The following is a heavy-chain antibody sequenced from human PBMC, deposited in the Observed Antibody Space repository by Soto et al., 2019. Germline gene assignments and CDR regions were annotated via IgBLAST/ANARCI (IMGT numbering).Heavy chain of an antibody. Sequence: PGGSLRLSCAASGFTFSSYTMNWFRQATGNGLEWVSSISSSSNYIYYSDSMKGRFTISRDNAKNSLYLQMNSLRAEDTAVYYCARELSDYDSSGYPDAFDIWGQGTMVTVTS. CDR3: ARELSDYDSSGYPDAFDI. J-gene: IGHJ3*02. CDR1: GFTFSSYT. CDR2: ISSSSNYI. V-gene: IGHV3-21*01. D-gene: IGHD3-22*01.